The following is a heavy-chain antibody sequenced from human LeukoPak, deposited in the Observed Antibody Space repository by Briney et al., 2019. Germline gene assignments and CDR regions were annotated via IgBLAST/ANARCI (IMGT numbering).Heavy chain of an antibody. J-gene: IGHJ4*02. CDR1: GFTFSSYA. CDR3: VSGDYGNY. V-gene: IGHV3-23*01. CDR2: MSGTGGYT. D-gene: IGHD4-17*01. Sequence: PGGSLRLSCAASGFTFSSYAMSWVRQAPGKGLEWVSAMSGTGGYTYYADSVKGRFTVSRDNAKNTLFLQMNSLRVEDTALYYCVSGDYGNYWGQGTLVTVSS.